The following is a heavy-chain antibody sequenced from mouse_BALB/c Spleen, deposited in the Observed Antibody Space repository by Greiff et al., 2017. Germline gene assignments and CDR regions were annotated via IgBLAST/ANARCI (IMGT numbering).Heavy chain of an antibody. CDR1: GYTFTDYA. CDR2: ISTYYGDA. Sequence: QVQLQQSGAELVRPGVLVKISCKGSGYTFTDYAMHWVKQSDAKSLEWIGVISTYYGDASYNQKFKGKATMTVDTSSSTAYMELSRLASEDSAIYYCPRCLVGNYEAMDYWGQGTSVTVSS. D-gene: IGHD2-1*01. CDR3: PRCLVGNYEAMDY. J-gene: IGHJ4*01. V-gene: IGHV1S137*01.